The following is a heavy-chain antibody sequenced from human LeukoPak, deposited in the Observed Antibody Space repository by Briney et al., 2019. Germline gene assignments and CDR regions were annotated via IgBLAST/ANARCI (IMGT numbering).Heavy chain of an antibody. CDR1: GFTFNSFA. CDR2: ISASGGTS. J-gene: IGHJ3*02. V-gene: IGHV3-23*01. Sequence: GGSLRLSCAASGFTFNSFAMSWVRQAPGKGLVWVSGISASGGTSYYADSVKGRFTISRDNSKNTLHLQMNSLRAEETAVYYCAKGGGPRAFDIWGQGTVVTVSS. CDR3: AKGGGPRAFDI. D-gene: IGHD6-25*01.